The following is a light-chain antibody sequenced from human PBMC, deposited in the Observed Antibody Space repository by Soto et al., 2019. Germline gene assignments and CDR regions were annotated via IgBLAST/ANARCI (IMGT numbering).Light chain of an antibody. CDR3: CSYARTTHV. Sequence: QSALTQPPSVSGSPGQSVTISCTKYVSWYQQLPGKAPKLMIFDVTKRPSGVPDRFSGSNSGNTASLTISGLQAEDEAIYYCCSYARTTHVFGTGTKLTVL. J-gene: IGLJ1*01. CDR1: KY. V-gene: IGLV2-11*01. CDR2: DVT.